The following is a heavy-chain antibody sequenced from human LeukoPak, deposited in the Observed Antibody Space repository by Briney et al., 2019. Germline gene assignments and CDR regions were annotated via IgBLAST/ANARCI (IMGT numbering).Heavy chain of an antibody. J-gene: IGHJ4*02. CDR3: APPISYYYDSSGPDFDY. Sequence: GGSLRLSCAASGFTFSSYAMSWVRQAPGKGLEWVSAISGSGGSTYYADSVKGRFTIPRDNSKNTLYLQMNSLRAEDTAVYYCAPPISYYYDSSGPDFDYWGQGTLVTVSS. D-gene: IGHD3-22*01. CDR1: GFTFSSYA. CDR2: ISGSGGST. V-gene: IGHV3-23*01.